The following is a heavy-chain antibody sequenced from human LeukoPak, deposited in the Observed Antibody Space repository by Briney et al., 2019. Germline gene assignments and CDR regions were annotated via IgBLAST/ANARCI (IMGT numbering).Heavy chain of an antibody. D-gene: IGHD3-10*01. J-gene: IGHJ6*03. V-gene: IGHV4-61*08. Sequence: PSETLSLTCAVSGGSISSGGYSWSWIRQPPGKGLEWIGYIYYSGSTNYNPSLKSRVTISVDTSKNQFSLKLSSVTAADTAVYYCARVVGSRYYYYMDVWGKGTTVTISS. CDR2: IYYSGST. CDR1: GGSISSGGYS. CDR3: ARVVGSRYYYYMDV.